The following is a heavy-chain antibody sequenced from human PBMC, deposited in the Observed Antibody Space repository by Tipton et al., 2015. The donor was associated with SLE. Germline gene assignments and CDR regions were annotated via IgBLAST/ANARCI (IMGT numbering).Heavy chain of an antibody. J-gene: IGHJ4*02. CDR1: GYPFTAYY. CDR3: ARTTTRYDSTGDNDY. CDR2: ISGYNGHT. D-gene: IGHD3-22*01. V-gene: IGHV1-18*04. Sequence: QSGAEVKKPGASVKVSCKASGYPFTAYYMHWVRQAPGQGLEWVGWISGYNGHTNYAQKVQDRVTMTTDASTTTAYMELTSLRYDDTAVYYCARTTTRYDSTGDNDYWGQGTLVTVSS.